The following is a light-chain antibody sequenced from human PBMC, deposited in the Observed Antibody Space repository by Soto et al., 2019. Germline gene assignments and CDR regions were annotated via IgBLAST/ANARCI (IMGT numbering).Light chain of an antibody. Sequence: EIVLTQSPGTLSLSPGDRATLSCRDSQSVSTNYLAWYQQKLGQAPRLLIYGASSRATGIPGRFSGNGSGTDFTLTISRLEPEDFAVYYCHQYGSTPFTFGPGTKVDIK. CDR3: HQYGSTPFT. V-gene: IGKV3-20*01. CDR1: QSVSTNY. CDR2: GAS. J-gene: IGKJ3*01.